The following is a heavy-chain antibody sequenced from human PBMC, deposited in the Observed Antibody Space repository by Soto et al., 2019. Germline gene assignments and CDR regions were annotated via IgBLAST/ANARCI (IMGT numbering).Heavy chain of an antibody. V-gene: IGHV4-59*08. Sequence: QVQLQESGPGLVTPSETLSLTCTDSGGSINNYYWSWIRQPPGKGLEWIAYIYYTGSTNYNPSLKRRVPISVDTSKNQFSLKLSSVTAADTSVYYCARQSLDCSGGSCYTYYFDYWGQGTLVTVSS. J-gene: IGHJ4*02. CDR1: GGSINNYY. D-gene: IGHD2-15*01. CDR3: ARQSLDCSGGSCYTYYFDY. CDR2: IYYTGST.